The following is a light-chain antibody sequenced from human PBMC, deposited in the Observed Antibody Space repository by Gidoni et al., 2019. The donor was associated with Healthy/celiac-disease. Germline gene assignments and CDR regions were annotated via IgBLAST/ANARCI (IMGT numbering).Light chain of an antibody. V-gene: IGLV1-40*01. J-gene: IGLJ1*01. CDR2: DNN. CDR1: SSNIGAGYD. Sequence: QSVLTQPPSVSGAPGPRVTISCTGSSSNIGAGYDVHWYQQLPGIAPKLLIYDNNNRPSGVPDRFSGSKSGTSASLAITGLQAEDEADYYCQSYDSSLSEVFGTGTKVTVL. CDR3: QSYDSSLSEV.